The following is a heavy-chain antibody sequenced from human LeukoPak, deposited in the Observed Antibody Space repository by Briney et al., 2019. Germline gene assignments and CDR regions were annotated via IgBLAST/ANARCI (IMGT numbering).Heavy chain of an antibody. CDR1: GFTFNNYG. CDR3: ARGRFGELSVATFDI. J-gene: IGHJ3*02. CDR2: IWYDGTNK. V-gene: IGHV3-33*01. D-gene: IGHD3-10*01. Sequence: PGGSLRLPCAASGFTFNNYGMHWVRQAPGKGLEWVALIWYDGTNKYYGDSVKGRFTISGDNSKNTLYLQMNSLRAEDTAVYYCARGRFGELSVATFDIWGQGTMVTVSS.